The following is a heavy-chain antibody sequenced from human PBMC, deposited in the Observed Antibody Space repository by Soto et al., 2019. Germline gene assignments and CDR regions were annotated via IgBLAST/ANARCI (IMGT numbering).Heavy chain of an antibody. Sequence: ASVKVSCKASGGTFSSYAISWVRQAPGQGLEWMGGIIPIFGTANYAQKFQGRVTITADESTSTAYMELSSLRSEDTAVYYCARGKEVGYCSSTSCYTFDYWGQGTLVTVSS. CDR3: ARGKEVGYCSSTSCYTFDY. CDR2: IIPIFGTA. V-gene: IGHV1-69*13. D-gene: IGHD2-2*02. CDR1: GGTFSSYA. J-gene: IGHJ4*02.